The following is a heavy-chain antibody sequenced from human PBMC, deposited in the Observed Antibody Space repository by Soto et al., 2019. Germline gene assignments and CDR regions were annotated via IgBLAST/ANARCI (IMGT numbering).Heavy chain of an antibody. V-gene: IGHV3-33*01. CDR3: VRERGPFDAFDF. CDR2: VWANGINN. J-gene: IGHJ3*01. Sequence: VGSLRLSCAASGFMFTNYGMHWVRQAPGKGLEWVAVVWANGINNYYADFVEGRFTISRDNSKSSLYLQVNSLRVEDTAVYYCVRERGPFDAFDFWGQGTMVTVSS. CDR1: GFMFTNYG.